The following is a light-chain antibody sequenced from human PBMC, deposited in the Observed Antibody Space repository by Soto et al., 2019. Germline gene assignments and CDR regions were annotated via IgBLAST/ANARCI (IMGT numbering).Light chain of an antibody. CDR2: GAS. Sequence: DIQMTHSPSAMSASVGDRVTIPCRASQGISNYLAWFQQKPGQGPKRLIYGASNLQSGVPPRFSGSGSETEFTLTISNLQRVDVAIYCCPQDNDYPFTYGKGTKVDIK. V-gene: IGKV1-17*03. J-gene: IGKJ2*01. CDR3: PQDNDYPFT. CDR1: QGISNY.